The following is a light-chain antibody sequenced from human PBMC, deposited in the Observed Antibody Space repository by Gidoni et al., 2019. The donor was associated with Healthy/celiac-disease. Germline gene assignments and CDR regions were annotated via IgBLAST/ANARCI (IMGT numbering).Light chain of an antibody. CDR1: SSYIGAGYD. J-gene: IGLJ2*01. CDR3: QSYDSSLSGHVV. CDR2: GNS. Sequence: QSVLTQLPSVSGAPAPRATITCTGSSSYIGAGYDVHWYQQLPGTAPKLLIYGNSNRPSGVPDRFSGSKSGTSASPAITGLQAEDEADYYCQSYDSSLSGHVVFGGGTKLTVL. V-gene: IGLV1-40*01.